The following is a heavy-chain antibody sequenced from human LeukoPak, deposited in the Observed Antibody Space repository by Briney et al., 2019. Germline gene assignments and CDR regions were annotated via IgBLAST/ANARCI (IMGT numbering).Heavy chain of an antibody. CDR2: IYTSGST. CDR1: GGSFSGYY. V-gene: IGHV4-59*10. Sequence: SETLSLTCAVYGGSFSGYYWSWIRQPAGKGLEWIGRIYTSGSTNYNPSLKSRVTMSVDTSKNQFSLKLSSVTAADTAVYYCARQANYYGSGSYYATALGVIDYWGQGTLVTVSS. D-gene: IGHD3-10*01. CDR3: ARQANYYGSGSYYATALGVIDY. J-gene: IGHJ4*02.